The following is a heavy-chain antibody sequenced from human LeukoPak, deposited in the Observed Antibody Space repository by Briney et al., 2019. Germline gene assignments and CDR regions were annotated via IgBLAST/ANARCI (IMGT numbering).Heavy chain of an antibody. V-gene: IGHV3-23*01. Sequence: GGSLRLSCAASGFTFSSSAMSWVRQAPGKGLEWVSSISGSGSGGSTYYADSVKGRFTISRDNSKNTLYLQMNSLIAEDTAVYYCAREGVRYYYYYYYMDVWGKGTTVTISS. J-gene: IGHJ6*03. CDR2: ISGSGSGGST. CDR3: AREGVRYYYYYYYMDV. D-gene: IGHD3-10*01. CDR1: GFTFSSSA.